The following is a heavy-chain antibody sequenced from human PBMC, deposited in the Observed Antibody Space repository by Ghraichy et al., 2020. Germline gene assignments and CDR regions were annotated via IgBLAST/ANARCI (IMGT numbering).Heavy chain of an antibody. Sequence: GESQNISCAATGFTLNNAWMTWVRQAPGKGLEWVGQIKSKTDGGTTDYAAPVKGRFIMFRDDSKNTLYLQMNSLKIDDTAVYYCATPELGSGNYLYYYGLDVWGQGTTVTVSS. D-gene: IGHD3-10*01. CDR2: IKSKTDGGTT. J-gene: IGHJ6*02. CDR1: GFTLNNAW. V-gene: IGHV3-15*01. CDR3: ATPELGSGNYLYYYGLDV.